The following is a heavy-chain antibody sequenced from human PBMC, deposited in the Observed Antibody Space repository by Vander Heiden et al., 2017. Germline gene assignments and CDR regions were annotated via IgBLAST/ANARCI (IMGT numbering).Heavy chain of an antibody. J-gene: IGHJ4*02. Sequence: QVQLVESGGGVVQPGGSLRLSCAASGFTFSSYGMHWARQAPGKGLEWVAVISYDGSNKYYADSVKGRFTISRDNSKNTLYLQMNSLRAEDTAVYYCAKDLEVNSVETTREFDYWGQGTLVTVSS. CDR1: GFTFSSYG. CDR2: ISYDGSNK. D-gene: IGHD3-3*01. V-gene: IGHV3-30*18. CDR3: AKDLEVNSVETTREFDY.